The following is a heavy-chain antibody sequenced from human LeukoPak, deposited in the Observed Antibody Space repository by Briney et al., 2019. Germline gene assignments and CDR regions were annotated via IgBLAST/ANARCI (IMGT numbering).Heavy chain of an antibody. CDR2: ISGSGGST. CDR3: ASPAVWGELSLRY. Sequence: TGGSLRLSCAASGFTFSTYAMSWVRQAPGKGLEWVSVISGSGGSTYYADSMKGRFTISRDNSKNTVYLQMNSLRAEDTAVYYCASPAVWGELSLRYWGQGTLVTVSS. CDR1: GFTFSTYA. J-gene: IGHJ4*02. D-gene: IGHD3-16*02. V-gene: IGHV3-23*01.